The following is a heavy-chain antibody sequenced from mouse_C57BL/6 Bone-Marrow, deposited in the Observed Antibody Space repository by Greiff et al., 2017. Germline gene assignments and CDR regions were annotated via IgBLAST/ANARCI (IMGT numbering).Heavy chain of an antibody. J-gene: IGHJ2*01. D-gene: IGHD2-4*01. CDR1: GYTFTDYY. Sequence: VQLQQSGPVLVKPGASVKMSCKASGYTFTDYYMNWVKQSHGKSLEWIGVINPYNGGTSYNQKFKGKATLTVDKSSSTAYMELNSLTSEDSAVYYCAKIYYDFRFDYWGQGTTLTVSS. V-gene: IGHV1-19*01. CDR3: AKIYYDFRFDY. CDR2: INPYNGGT.